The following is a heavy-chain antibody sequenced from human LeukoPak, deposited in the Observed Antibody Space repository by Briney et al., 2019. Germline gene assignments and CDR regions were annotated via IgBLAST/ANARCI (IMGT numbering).Heavy chain of an antibody. J-gene: IGHJ5*02. CDR3: AKDPSITMVRGVLWNWFDP. D-gene: IGHD3-10*01. CDR2: ISGTNGGT. Sequence: GGSLRLSCAASGFTFSTYAMTWVRQAPGKGLEWVSAISGTNGGTYYADSVKGRFTISRDNSKNTLYLQMNGLRAEDTAVYYCAKDPSITMVRGVLWNWFDPWGQGTLVTVSS. CDR1: GFTFSTYA. V-gene: IGHV3-23*01.